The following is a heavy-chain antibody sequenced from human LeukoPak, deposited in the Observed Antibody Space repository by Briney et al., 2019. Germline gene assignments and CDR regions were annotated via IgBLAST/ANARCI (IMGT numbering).Heavy chain of an antibody. V-gene: IGHV5-51*01. J-gene: IGHJ5*02. CDR1: GYSFTTYG. D-gene: IGHD3-16*01. Sequence: GESLKISCKGSGYSFTTYGIGWVRKLPGKALEWMGIIYPGDSDTRYSPSFQGQVTISADKSISTAYLQWSSLKASDTAMYYCARLGGSWFDPWGQGTLVTVSS. CDR2: IYPGDSDT. CDR3: ARLGGSWFDP.